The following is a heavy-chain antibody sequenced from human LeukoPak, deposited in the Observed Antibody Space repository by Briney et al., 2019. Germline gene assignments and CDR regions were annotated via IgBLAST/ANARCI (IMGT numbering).Heavy chain of an antibody. J-gene: IGHJ4*02. CDR2: INPNSGGT. Sequence: ASVKVSCKASGYTFTGYYMHWVRQAPGQGLEWMGWINPNSGGTNYAQKFQGRVTMTRDTSISTAYMELCRLRSDDTAVYYCARVASSRIAARSSDYWGQGTLVTVSS. D-gene: IGHD6-6*01. CDR3: ARVASSRIAARSSDY. CDR1: GYTFTGYY. V-gene: IGHV1-2*02.